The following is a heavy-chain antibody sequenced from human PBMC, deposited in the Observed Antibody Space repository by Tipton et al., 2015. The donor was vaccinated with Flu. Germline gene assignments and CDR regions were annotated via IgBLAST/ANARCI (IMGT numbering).Heavy chain of an antibody. CDR3: ARTQYRGYERSGPSWFDS. J-gene: IGHJ5*01. V-gene: IGHV6-1*01. CDR2: TYYRSKWYN. CDR1: GDSVSSNSVG. D-gene: IGHD5-12*01. Sequence: TLSLTCAISGDSVSSNSVGWNWIRQSPSRGLEWLGRTYYRSKWYNDYAVSVRSRITIDPDTSENQFSLQLKSVTPEDTAVYYCARTQYRGYERSGPSWFDSWGQGTLVTVSS.